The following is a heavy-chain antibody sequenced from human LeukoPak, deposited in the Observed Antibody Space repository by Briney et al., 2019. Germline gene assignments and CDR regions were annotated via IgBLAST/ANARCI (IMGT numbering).Heavy chain of an antibody. D-gene: IGHD5-24*01. CDR2: FYYSGTT. Sequence: ASETLSLTCSVSGGSISSYYWSWVRQPPGKGLEWVGYFYYSGTTNYNPSLKSRVTMSVDSSKNQFSLKLSSVTAADTAVYYCARHRETSLDWFDPWGQGTLVTVSS. CDR3: ARHRETSLDWFDP. V-gene: IGHV4-59*08. CDR1: GGSISSYY. J-gene: IGHJ5*02.